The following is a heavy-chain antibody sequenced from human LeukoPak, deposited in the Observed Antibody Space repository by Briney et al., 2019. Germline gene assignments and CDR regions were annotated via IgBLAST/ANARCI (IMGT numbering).Heavy chain of an antibody. J-gene: IGHJ6*03. D-gene: IGHD1-26*01. CDR2: IYYSGST. CDR3: ARGANMMSYYYYYMDV. V-gene: IGHV4-4*07. CDR1: GGSISSYY. Sequence: SETLSLTCTVSGGSISSYYWSWIRQPAGKGLEWIGRIYYSGSTNYNPSLKSRVTISVDTSKNQFSLKLSSVTAADTAVYYCARGANMMSYYYYYMDVWGKGTTVTISS.